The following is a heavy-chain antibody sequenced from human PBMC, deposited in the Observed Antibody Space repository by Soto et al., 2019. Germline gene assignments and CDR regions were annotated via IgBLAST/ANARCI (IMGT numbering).Heavy chain of an antibody. CDR3: ARGGITIFENWFDP. CDR2: IYYSGST. J-gene: IGHJ5*02. CDR1: GGSISSGDYY. D-gene: IGHD3-3*01. V-gene: IGHV4-30-4*01. Sequence: SETLSLTCTVSGGSISSGDYYWSWIRQPPGKGLEWIGYIYYSGSTYYNPSLKSRVTISVDTSKNQFSLKLSSVTAADTAVYYCARGGITIFENWFDPWGQGTLVTVSS.